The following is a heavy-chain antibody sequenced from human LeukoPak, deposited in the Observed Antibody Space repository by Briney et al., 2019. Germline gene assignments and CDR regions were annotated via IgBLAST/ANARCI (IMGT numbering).Heavy chain of an antibody. Sequence: PSETLSLTCTVSGGSISNYYWSWVRQPPGKGLEWIGYIYYSGSTNYNPSLKSRVTISVDTSKNQFSLKLSSVTAADTAVYYCARRDSSGYYVYWGQGTLVTVSS. CDR1: GGSISNYY. CDR3: ARRDSSGYYVY. CDR2: IYYSGST. V-gene: IGHV4-59*01. J-gene: IGHJ4*02. D-gene: IGHD3-22*01.